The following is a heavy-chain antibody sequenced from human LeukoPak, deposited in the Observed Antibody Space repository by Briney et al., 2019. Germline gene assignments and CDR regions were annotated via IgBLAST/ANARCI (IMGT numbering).Heavy chain of an antibody. J-gene: IGHJ3*02. CDR1: GCTFSSYS. D-gene: IGHD2-15*01. CDR2: ISSSSSYI. V-gene: IGHV3-21*01. Sequence: GGSLRLSCAASGCTFSSYSMNWVRQAPGKGLEWVSSISSSSSYIYYADSVKGRFTISRDNAKNSLYLQMNSLRAEDTAVYYCARDSRGDDAFDIWGQGTMVTVSS. CDR3: ARDSRGDDAFDI.